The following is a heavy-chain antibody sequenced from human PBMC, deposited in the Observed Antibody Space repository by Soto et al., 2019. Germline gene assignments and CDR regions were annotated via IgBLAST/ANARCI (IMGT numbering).Heavy chain of an antibody. V-gene: IGHV3-33*01. CDR1: GFTFSSYG. D-gene: IGHD2-21*01. CDR3: ARDHVVSRNWFDP. CDR2: IWYDGSNK. Sequence: GGSLRLSCAASGFTFSSYGIHWVRQAPGKGLEWVAVIWYDGSNKYYADSVKGRFTISRDNSKNTLYLQMNSLRAEDTAVYYSARDHVVSRNWFDPWGQGTLVTVSS. J-gene: IGHJ5*02.